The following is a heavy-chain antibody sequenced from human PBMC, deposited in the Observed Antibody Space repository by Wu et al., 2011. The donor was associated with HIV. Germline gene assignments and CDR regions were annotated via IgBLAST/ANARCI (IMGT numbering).Heavy chain of an antibody. J-gene: IGHJ5*02. CDR3: ARRAGGRLGPFDP. Sequence: VQLVQSGAEVKKPGESLKISCQGSGYIFTSYGIGWVRQMPGKGLEWMGIIYPGDSATKYSPSFQGQVTISADKSISTAYLQWSSLKASDTAMYYCARRAGGRLGPFDPWGQGTLVTVSS. D-gene: IGHD3-9*01. V-gene: IGHV5-51*03. CDR2: IYPGDSAT. CDR1: GYIFTSYG.